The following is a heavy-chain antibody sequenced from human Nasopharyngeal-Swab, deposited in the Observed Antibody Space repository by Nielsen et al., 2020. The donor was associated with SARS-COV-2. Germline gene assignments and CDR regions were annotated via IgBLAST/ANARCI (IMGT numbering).Heavy chain of an antibody. V-gene: IGHV3-9*01. D-gene: IGHD5-18*01. CDR3: AKGYGYRGDYYYYYGMDV. Sequence: GGSLRLSCAASGFTFDDYAMHWVRQAPGKGLEWVSGISWNSGSIGYADSVKGRFTISRDNAKNSLYLQMNSLRAEDTALYYCAKGYGYRGDYYYYYGMDVWGQGTTVTVSS. CDR2: ISWNSGSI. J-gene: IGHJ6*02. CDR1: GFTFDDYA.